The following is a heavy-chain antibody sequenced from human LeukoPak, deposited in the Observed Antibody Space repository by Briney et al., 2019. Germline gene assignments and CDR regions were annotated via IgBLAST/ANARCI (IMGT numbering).Heavy chain of an antibody. V-gene: IGHV4-39*01. CDR1: GGSISISSYF. CDR2: IYYSGST. J-gene: IGHJ4*02. Sequence: SETLSLTCTVSGGSISISSYFWNWIRQPPGKGLEWIGSIYYSGSTYYTPSLKSRVAISVDTSKNQFSLKLSSVTAADTAVYYCARHVSGEQQPYDYWGQGTLVTVSS. CDR3: ARHVSGEQQPYDY. D-gene: IGHD6-13*01.